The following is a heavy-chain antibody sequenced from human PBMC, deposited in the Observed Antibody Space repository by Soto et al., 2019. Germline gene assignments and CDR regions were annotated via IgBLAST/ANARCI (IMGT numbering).Heavy chain of an antibody. CDR1: GFTVTDIY. J-gene: IGHJ3*02. CDR3: AREPRYCSGGSCSIMGDAFDI. V-gene: IGHV3-66*01. CDR2: IYKDFT. Sequence: EVQLVESGGGLVQPGGSLRLSCVASGFTVTDIYMNWVRQAPGKGLEWVSVIYKDFTDYADFVKGRFSVSTDSSKNALYLQMDNLRAEYTAVYYSAREPRYCSGGSCSIMGDAFDIWGQGAMVTVSS. D-gene: IGHD2-15*01.